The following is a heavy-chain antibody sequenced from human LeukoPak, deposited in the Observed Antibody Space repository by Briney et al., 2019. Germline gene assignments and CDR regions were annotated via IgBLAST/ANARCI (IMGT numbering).Heavy chain of an antibody. CDR1: GYTFTGYY. J-gene: IGHJ6*03. CDR3: ARDHPNYYYMDV. V-gene: IGHV1-2*02. CDR2: INPNSGGT. Sequence: ASVKVSCKASGYTFTGYYMHWVRQAPGQGLEWMGWINPNSGGTNYAQKFQGRVTMTRDTSISTAYMELSRLRSDDTAVYYCARDHPNYYYMDVRGKGTTVTVSS.